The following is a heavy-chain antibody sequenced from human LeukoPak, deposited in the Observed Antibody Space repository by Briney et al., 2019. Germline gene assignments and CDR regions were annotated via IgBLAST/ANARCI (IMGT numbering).Heavy chain of an antibody. CDR3: ARARRYDYVWGSYRQDAFDI. J-gene: IGHJ3*02. CDR2: IYYSGST. Sequence: SETLSLTCTVSGGSISSGDYYWSWIRQPPGKGLEWIGYIYYSGSTYYNPSLKSRVTISVDRSKNQFSLKLSSVTAADTAVYYCARARRYDYVWGSYRQDAFDIWGQGTMVTVSS. V-gene: IGHV4-30-4*08. CDR1: GGSISSGDYY. D-gene: IGHD3-16*02.